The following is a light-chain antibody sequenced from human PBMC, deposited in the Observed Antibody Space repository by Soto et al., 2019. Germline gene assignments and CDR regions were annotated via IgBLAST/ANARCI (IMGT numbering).Light chain of an antibody. CDR1: QSICRY. CDR3: HQSYSTPYT. V-gene: IGKV1-39*01. J-gene: IGKJ2*01. CDR2: AAS. Sequence: DIQMTQSPSSLSASVGDRVTITCRASQSICRYLNWFQQKPGRDPQRLISAASSLQSEVPSRFSGSGSETDFSLTISSLQPEDFATSYCHQSYSTPYTFGQGTKPEIK.